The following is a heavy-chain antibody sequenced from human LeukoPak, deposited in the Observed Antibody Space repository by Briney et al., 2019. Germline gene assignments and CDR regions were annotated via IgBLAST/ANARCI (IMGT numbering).Heavy chain of an antibody. CDR1: GYTLTELS. D-gene: IGHD5-18*01. V-gene: IGHV1-24*01. CDR3: ARDCEDTAMVSYYYYGMDV. J-gene: IGHJ6*02. Sequence: AASVKVSCKVSGYTLTELSMHWVRQAPGKGLEWMGGFDPEDGETIYAQKLQGRVTMTTDTSTSTAYMELRSLRSDDTAVYYCARDCEDTAMVSYYYYGMDVWGQGTTVTVSS. CDR2: FDPEDGET.